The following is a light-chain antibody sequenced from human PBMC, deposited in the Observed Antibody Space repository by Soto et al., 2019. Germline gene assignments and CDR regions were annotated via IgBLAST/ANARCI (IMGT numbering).Light chain of an antibody. Sequence: EIVMTQSPASLSASPGEGITLSCKASQSIANNLAWHQQKPGQAPRLLMYGASTRAADIPARFSGSGSGTEFSLTISSLQSEDFAIYYCQQYNDWPPWTFGQGTKVDIK. CDR2: GAS. V-gene: IGKV3-15*01. CDR3: QQYNDWPPWT. J-gene: IGKJ1*01. CDR1: QSIANN.